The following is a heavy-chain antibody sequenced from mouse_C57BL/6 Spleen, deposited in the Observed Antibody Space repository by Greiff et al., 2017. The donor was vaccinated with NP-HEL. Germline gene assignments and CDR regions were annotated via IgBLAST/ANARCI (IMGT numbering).Heavy chain of an antibody. D-gene: IGHD2-10*02. CDR2: ISDGGSYT. CDR1: GFTFSSYA. Sequence: EVQVVESGGGLVKPGGSLKLSCAASGFTFSSYAMSWVRQTPEKRLEWVATISDGGSYTYYPDNVKGRFTISRDNAKNNLYLQMSHLKSEDTAMYYCARTGYGFYYAMDYWGQGTSVTVSS. V-gene: IGHV5-4*01. J-gene: IGHJ4*01. CDR3: ARTGYGFYYAMDY.